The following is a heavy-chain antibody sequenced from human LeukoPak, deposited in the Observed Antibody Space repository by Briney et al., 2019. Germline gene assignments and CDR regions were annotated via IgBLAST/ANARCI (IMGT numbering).Heavy chain of an antibody. CDR2: INIDGSST. Sequence: GGSLRLSCEASGFTFTSYWMHWVRQAPGKGLVWLSRINIDGSSTTYADSVKGRFTISRDNAKNTMFLQMNSLRVEDTSVYYCAELGITMIGGVWGKGTTVTISS. CDR3: AELGITMIGGV. J-gene: IGHJ6*04. D-gene: IGHD3-10*02. CDR1: GFTFTSYW. V-gene: IGHV3-74*01.